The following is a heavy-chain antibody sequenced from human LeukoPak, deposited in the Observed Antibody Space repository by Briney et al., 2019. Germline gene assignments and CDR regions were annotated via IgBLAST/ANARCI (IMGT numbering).Heavy chain of an antibody. CDR3: TRELAGTTVED. J-gene: IGHJ4*02. D-gene: IGHD1-1*01. CDR1: GYSISSDYY. CDR2: VYHSGTT. V-gene: IGHV4-38-2*02. Sequence: SETLSLTCTVSGYSISSDYYWGWIRQTPGKGLEWIGSVYHSGTTYHNPSLKSRVTMSVDTSKNQFSLTLTSVTAADTALYYRTRELAGTTVEDWGQGTLVTVSS.